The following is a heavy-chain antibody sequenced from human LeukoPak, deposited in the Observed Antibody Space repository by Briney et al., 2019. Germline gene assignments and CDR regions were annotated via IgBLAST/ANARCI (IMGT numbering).Heavy chain of an antibody. J-gene: IGHJ5*02. CDR2: IYYSGST. CDR1: GDSISNYY. V-gene: IGHV4-59*01. Sequence: SETLSLTCTVSGDSISNYYWIWIRQPPGKGLEWIGHIYYSGSTNYNPSLKSRVTISVDTSKNQFSLKLSSVTAADTAVYYCARHGTSGTNLNWFDPWGQGTLVTVSS. D-gene: IGHD1-1*01. CDR3: ARHGTSGTNLNWFDP.